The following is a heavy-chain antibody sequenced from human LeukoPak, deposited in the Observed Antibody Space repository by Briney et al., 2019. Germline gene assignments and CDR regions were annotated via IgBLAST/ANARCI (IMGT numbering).Heavy chain of an antibody. CDR1: GGSISSYY. Sequence: SETLSLTCTVSGGSISSYYWSGIRPPPGKGLEWSGYIYYSGSANYNPSPKRRVTISVDTSKNQFSLKLSSVTAADTAVYYCARESRKVVVPADTRPYYYYYMDVWGKGTTVTVSS. D-gene: IGHD2-2*01. V-gene: IGHV4-59*01. J-gene: IGHJ6*03. CDR3: ARESRKVVVPADTRPYYYYYMDV. CDR2: IYYSGSA.